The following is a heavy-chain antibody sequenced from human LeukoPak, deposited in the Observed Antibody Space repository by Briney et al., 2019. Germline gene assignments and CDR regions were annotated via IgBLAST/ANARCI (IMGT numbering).Heavy chain of an antibody. CDR1: GYSISGGYY. CDR2: NSASGST. V-gene: IGHV4-38-2*01. J-gene: IGHJ4*02. D-gene: IGHD2-15*01. Sequence: SETLSLTCAVSGYSISGGYYWGWIRQPPGKGLEWIGSNSASGSTFYNPSLKSRVTISVDKSKNQFSLKLRSVTAADTAVYYCALSPLEAAATWSGLFDYWGQGTLVTVSS. CDR3: ALSPLEAAATWSGLFDY.